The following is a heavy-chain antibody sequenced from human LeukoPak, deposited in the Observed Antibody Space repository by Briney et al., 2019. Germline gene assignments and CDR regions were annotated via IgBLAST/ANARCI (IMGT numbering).Heavy chain of an antibody. CDR1: GGTCSSYA. J-gene: IGHJ4*02. D-gene: IGHD6-19*01. CDR2: IIPIFGTA. V-gene: IGHV1-69*05. CDR3: ARDREQWAFDY. Sequence: SVKVSCKASGGTCSSYAISWVRQAPGQGLEWMGRIIPIFGTANYAQKFQGRVTITTDESTSTAYMEPSSLRSEDTAVYYCARDREQWAFDYWGQGTLVTVSS.